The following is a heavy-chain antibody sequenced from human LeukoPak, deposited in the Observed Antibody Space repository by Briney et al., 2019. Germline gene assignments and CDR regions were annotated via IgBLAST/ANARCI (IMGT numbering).Heavy chain of an antibody. J-gene: IGHJ4*02. CDR3: AREGSYGYFDY. D-gene: IGHD1-26*01. V-gene: IGHV3-30*04. Sequence: GRSLRLSCAASGFTFSSYAMHWVRQAPGKGLEWVAVISYDGSNKYYADSVKGRFTISRDNSKNTLYLQMNSLRAEDTAVYYCAREGSYGYFDYWGQGTLVTVSS. CDR1: GFTFSSYA. CDR2: ISYDGSNK.